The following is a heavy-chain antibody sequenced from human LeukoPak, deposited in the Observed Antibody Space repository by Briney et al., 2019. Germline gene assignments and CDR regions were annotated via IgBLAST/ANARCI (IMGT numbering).Heavy chain of an antibody. D-gene: IGHD2-15*01. V-gene: IGHV4-59*01. CDR1: GDSMKSYY. J-gene: IGHJ6*02. Sequence: SETLSLTCTVSGDSMKSYYWTWIRQPPGKGLEWIGYIYYTGSTNYNPSLKSRVTISVDTSKNQFSLKLSSVTAADTAVYCCAKEREYCSSGSCHYDLDVWGQGTTVTVSS. CDR2: IYYTGST. CDR3: AKEREYCSSGSCHYDLDV.